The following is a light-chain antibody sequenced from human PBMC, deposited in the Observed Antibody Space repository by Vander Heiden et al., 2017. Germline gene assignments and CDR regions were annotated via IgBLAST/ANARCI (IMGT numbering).Light chain of an antibody. Sequence: DIQMTQSPSTLSASIGDRVIITCRASQSVSTWLAWYQQKPGKAPKLLIYKASSLESRVPSRFSGSGSGTEFTLTISSLQPDDFATYYCQQYDTYGTFGQGTKVDIK. J-gene: IGKJ1*01. CDR1: QSVSTW. CDR2: KAS. V-gene: IGKV1-5*03. CDR3: QQYDTYGT.